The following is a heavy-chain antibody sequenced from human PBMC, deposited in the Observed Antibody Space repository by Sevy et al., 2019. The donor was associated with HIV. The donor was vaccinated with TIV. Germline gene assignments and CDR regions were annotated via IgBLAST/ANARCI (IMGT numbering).Heavy chain of an antibody. Sequence: GGSLRLSCAAFGFTFSTHAMYWVRQAPGKGLEWVAVIWTEGDDESYADSVRGRFTISRENSKNTLYLQMNSLRSEDTAVYYCATEYSNGFDYWGQGTRVTVSS. D-gene: IGHD4-4*01. CDR3: ATEYSNGFDY. CDR1: GFTFSTHA. J-gene: IGHJ4*02. CDR2: IWTEGDDE. V-gene: IGHV3-33*01.